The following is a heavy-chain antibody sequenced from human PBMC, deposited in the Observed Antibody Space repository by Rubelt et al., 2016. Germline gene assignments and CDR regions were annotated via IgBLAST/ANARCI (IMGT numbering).Heavy chain of an antibody. Sequence: QVQLVQSGAEVKKPGASVKVSCKVSGYTLTELSMHWVRQAPGKGLEWMGGFDPEDGETIYAQKFQGRVTVTEDTSTDTAYMELSSLRSEDTAVYYCATRSLWFGEIDRYFDYWGQGTQVTVSS. V-gene: IGHV1-24*01. CDR1: GYTLTELS. CDR3: ATRSLWFGEIDRYFDY. CDR2: FDPEDGET. J-gene: IGHJ4*02. D-gene: IGHD3-10*01.